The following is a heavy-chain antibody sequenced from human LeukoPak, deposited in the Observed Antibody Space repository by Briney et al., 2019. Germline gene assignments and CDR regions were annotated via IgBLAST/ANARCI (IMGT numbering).Heavy chain of an antibody. V-gene: IGHV3-21*01. CDR1: GFTFSSYI. J-gene: IGHJ4*02. CDR3: ARDLKYCSSTSCYWRLSAMELFDY. CDR2: ISSSSSYI. Sequence: GGSLRLSCAASGFTFSSYIMNWVRQAPGKGLEWVSSISSSSSYIYYADSVKGRFTISRDNAKNSLYLQMNSLRAEDTAVYYCARDLKYCSSTSCYWRLSAMELFDYWGQGTLVTVSS. D-gene: IGHD2-2*01.